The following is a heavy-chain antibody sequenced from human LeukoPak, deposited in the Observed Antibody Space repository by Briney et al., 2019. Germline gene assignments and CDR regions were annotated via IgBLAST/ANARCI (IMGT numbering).Heavy chain of an antibody. Sequence: ASVKVSCKASGYTFTSYDINWVRQATGQGLEWMGWMNPNSGNTGYAQKFQGRVTITRNTSISTAYMELSSLRSEDTAVYYCARPSYSSGWYFIFGYWGQGTLVTVSS. V-gene: IGHV1-8*03. CDR3: ARPSYSSGWYFIFGY. D-gene: IGHD6-19*01. J-gene: IGHJ4*02. CDR1: GYTFTSYD. CDR2: MNPNSGNT.